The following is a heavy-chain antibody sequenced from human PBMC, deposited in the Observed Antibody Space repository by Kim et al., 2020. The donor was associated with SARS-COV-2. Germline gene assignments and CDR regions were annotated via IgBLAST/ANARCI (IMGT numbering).Heavy chain of an antibody. CDR3: ARGDRYYPQQYDMDI. CDR2: ISADSGDT. Sequence: ASVKVSCKSSGYTFTSYGMNWVRQAPGQGLEWMGWISADSGDTKYAQKFQDRVTMTTDTSTRTVYMELRNLKSNDTAMYYCARGDRYYPQQYDMDIWGQG. V-gene: IGHV1-18*01. CDR1: GYTFTSYG. J-gene: IGHJ6*02. D-gene: IGHD1-26*01.